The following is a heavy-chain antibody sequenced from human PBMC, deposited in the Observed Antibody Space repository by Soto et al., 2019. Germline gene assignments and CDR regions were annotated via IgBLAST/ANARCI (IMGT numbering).Heavy chain of an antibody. CDR3: ARSGDGGDYYDSSGYYYGDFDY. Sequence: SEILCVTWSVAGGSSIGFDGSWIRKQKGKGLEWIGYIYYSGSTNYNPSLKSRVTISVDTSKNQFSLKLSSVTAADTAVYYCARSGDGGDYYDSSGYYYGDFDYSGQGTLVTVSS. J-gene: IGHJ4*02. CDR1: GGSSIGFD. CDR2: IYYSGST. D-gene: IGHD3-22*01. V-gene: IGHV4-59*01.